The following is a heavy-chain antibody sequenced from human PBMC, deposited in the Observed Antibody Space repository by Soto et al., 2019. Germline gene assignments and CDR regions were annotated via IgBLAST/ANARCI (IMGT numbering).Heavy chain of an antibody. V-gene: IGHV4-31*03. CDR3: VRDRLRAMTGTARHYFRWDV. D-gene: IGHD3-9*01. J-gene: IGHJ6*02. CDR1: GGSIRSGGYY. CDR2: IYYSGST. Sequence: SETLSLTCTVSGGSIRSGGYYWSWVRQNPRKGLEWIGNIYYSGSTYYNPSLKSRLTISVDTSKNQFSLNLSSVTAADTAVYYCVRDRLRAMTGTARHYFRWDVRGQCTTVTVCS.